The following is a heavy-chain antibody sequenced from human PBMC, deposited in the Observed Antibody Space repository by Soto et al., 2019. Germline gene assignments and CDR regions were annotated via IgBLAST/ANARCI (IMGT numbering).Heavy chain of an antibody. J-gene: IGHJ6*02. V-gene: IGHV1-8*01. CDR1: GYTFTSYD. Sequence: ASVEVSCRASGYTFTSYDINWVRQATGQGLEWMGWMNPNSGNTGYAQKFQGRVTMTRNTSISTAYMELSSLRSEDTAVYYCARLLQYYDFWSGSRYGMDVWGQGTTVTVSS. D-gene: IGHD3-3*01. CDR2: MNPNSGNT. CDR3: ARLLQYYDFWSGSRYGMDV.